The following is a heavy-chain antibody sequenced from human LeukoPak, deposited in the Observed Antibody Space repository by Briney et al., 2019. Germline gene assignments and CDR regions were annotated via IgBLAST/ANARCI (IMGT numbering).Heavy chain of an antibody. J-gene: IGHJ5*02. Sequence: SETLSLTCAVYGGSFSGYYWSWIRQPPGKGLEWIGEINHSGSTNYNPSLKSRVTISVDTSKNQFSLKLSSVTAADTAVYYCARDCLPFVVVPAAPLGFDPWGQGTLVTVSS. CDR1: GGSFSGYY. CDR3: ARDCLPFVVVPAAPLGFDP. D-gene: IGHD2-2*01. V-gene: IGHV4-34*01. CDR2: INHSGST.